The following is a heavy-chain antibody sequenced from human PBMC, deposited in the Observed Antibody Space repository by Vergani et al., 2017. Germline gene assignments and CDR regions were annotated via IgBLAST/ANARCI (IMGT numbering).Heavy chain of an antibody. CDR1: GFTFSSYA. J-gene: IGHJ4*02. V-gene: IGHV3-23*01. Sequence: EVQLLESGGGLVQPGGSLRLSCAASGFTFSSYAMSWVRQAPGKGLEWVSAISGSGGSTYYADSVKGRFTISRDNSKNTLYLQMNSLRADDTAVYYCAKDHPGTMVRGDQFDYWGQGTLVTVSS. CDR2: ISGSGGST. CDR3: AKDHPGTMVRGDQFDY. D-gene: IGHD3-10*01.